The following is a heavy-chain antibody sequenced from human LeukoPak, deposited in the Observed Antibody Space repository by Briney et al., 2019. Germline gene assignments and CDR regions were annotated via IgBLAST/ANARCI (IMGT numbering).Heavy chain of an antibody. CDR1: GGTFSSYA. J-gene: IGHJ6*03. Sequence: SVKVSCKASGGTFSSYAISWVRQAPGQGLEWMGGIIPIFGTANYAQKLQDRVTITADKSTSTAYMELSSLRSEDTAVYCCARVVGLTGYSSSWYSGYYYYMDVWGKGTTVTVSS. V-gene: IGHV1-69*06. D-gene: IGHD6-13*01. CDR2: IIPIFGTA. CDR3: ARVVGLTGYSSSWYSGYYYYMDV.